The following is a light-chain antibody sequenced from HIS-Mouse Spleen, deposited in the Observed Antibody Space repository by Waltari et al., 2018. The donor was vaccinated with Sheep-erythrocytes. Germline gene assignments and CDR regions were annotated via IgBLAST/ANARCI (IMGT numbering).Light chain of an antibody. CDR1: SSDVGGSNY. CDR3: CSYAGSSTPWV. J-gene: IGLJ3*02. Sequence: QSALTQPRSVSGSPGQSVTISCTGTSSDVGGSNYVPWYQQHPGKAPKLMIYDVSKRPSGVPDRFSGSKSGNTASLTISGLQAEDEADYYCCSYAGSSTPWVFGGGTKLTVL. V-gene: IGLV2-11*01. CDR2: DVS.